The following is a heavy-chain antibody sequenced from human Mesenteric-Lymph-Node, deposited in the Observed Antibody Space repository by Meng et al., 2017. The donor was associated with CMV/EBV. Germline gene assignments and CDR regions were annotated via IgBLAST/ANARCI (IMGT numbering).Heavy chain of an antibody. Sequence: QVQLQQWGEGMLKPSETLSLTCGVFGGSFSGYYWSWIRQPPGKGLEWIGEINHSGSTNYNPSLKSRVTISVDTSKNQFSLKLSSVTAADTAVYYCARHQRWLKSEGGFNYWGQGTLVTVSS. V-gene: IGHV4-34*01. CDR1: GGSFSGYY. CDR2: INHSGST. D-gene: IGHD4-23*01. J-gene: IGHJ4*02. CDR3: ARHQRWLKSEGGFNY.